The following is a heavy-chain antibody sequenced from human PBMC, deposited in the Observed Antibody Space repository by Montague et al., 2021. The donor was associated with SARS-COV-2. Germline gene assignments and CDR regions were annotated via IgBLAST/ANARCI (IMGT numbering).Heavy chain of an antibody. CDR1: GGSIRSTTFY. D-gene: IGHD6-19*01. Sequence: SETLSLTCTVSGGSIRSTTFYWGWIRQSPGKGLEWIGYIYEGDTNYYNPSLKSRVAISLDTPNNQFSLKVTSLIVADTAIYYCVTPGNTAVAGQFDYWGPGILVTVSS. CDR3: VTPGNTAVAGQFDY. J-gene: IGHJ4*02. V-gene: IGHV4-39*07. CDR2: IYEGDTN.